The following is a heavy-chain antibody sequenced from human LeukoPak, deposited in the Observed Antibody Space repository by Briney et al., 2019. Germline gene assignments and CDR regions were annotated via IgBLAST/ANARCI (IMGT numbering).Heavy chain of an antibody. D-gene: IGHD6-19*01. Sequence: GGSLRLSCAASGFTFSSYTMNWVRRAPGKGLEWVSYISSSGSTIYYADSVKGRFTISRDNSKNTLYLQMNSLRVEDTAVYYCAKDRNLAVAGINYFDYWGQGTLVTVSS. J-gene: IGHJ4*02. CDR3: AKDRNLAVAGINYFDY. CDR2: ISSSGSTI. CDR1: GFTFSSYT. V-gene: IGHV3-48*01.